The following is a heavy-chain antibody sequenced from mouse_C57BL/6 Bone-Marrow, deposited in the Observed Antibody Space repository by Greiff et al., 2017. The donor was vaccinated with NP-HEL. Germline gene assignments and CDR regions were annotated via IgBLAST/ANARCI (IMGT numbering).Heavy chain of an antibody. V-gene: IGHV1-22*01. CDR3: ARAEVLRLFAY. CDR2: INPNNGGT. CDR1: GYTFTDYN. Sequence: EVQLHQSGPELVKPGASVKMSCKASGYTFTDYNMHWVKQSHGKSLEWIGYINPNNGGTSYNQKFKGKATLTVNKSSSTAYMELRSLTSEDSAVYYCARAEVLRLFAYWGQGTLVTVSA. D-gene: IGHD1-1*01. J-gene: IGHJ3*01.